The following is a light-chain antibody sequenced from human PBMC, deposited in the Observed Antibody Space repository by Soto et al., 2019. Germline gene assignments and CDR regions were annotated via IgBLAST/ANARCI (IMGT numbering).Light chain of an antibody. CDR3: QQYDTYSYT. Sequence: DIQMTQSPSTLSASIGGRVTITCRASQSINSWLAWYQQKPGKAPKLLIYDASNLASGVPSRFSGSGSGTEFTLVISSLQPGDFATYYCQQYDTYSYTFGQGTKLEI. V-gene: IGKV1-5*01. CDR1: QSINSW. J-gene: IGKJ2*01. CDR2: DAS.